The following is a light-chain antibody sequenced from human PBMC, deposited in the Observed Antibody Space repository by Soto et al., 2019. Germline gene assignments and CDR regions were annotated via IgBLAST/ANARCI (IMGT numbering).Light chain of an antibody. CDR1: QSVRSY. CDR3: HQYDNWHQK. CDR2: GAS. Sequence: EVVMTQSPATLSVSPGERATLSCGASQSVRSYLAWYQQKPGQAPRLLIHGASTRAPGIPARFSGSGSGTDFTLTISSLQSEDLEVYYCHQYDNWHQKFGQGTKVDIX. V-gene: IGKV3-15*01. J-gene: IGKJ1*01.